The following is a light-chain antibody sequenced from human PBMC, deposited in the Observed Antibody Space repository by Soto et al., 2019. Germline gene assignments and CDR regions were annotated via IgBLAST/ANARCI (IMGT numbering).Light chain of an antibody. CDR2: AAS. J-gene: IGKJ1*01. V-gene: IGKV1-39*01. CDR1: QSISNY. Sequence: DIQMTQSPSSLSASVGDRVTITCRASQSISNYLNWYQQKPGKAPKLLIYAASSLQSGVPSRFSGSGSGTDFTLTINSLQPEDFATYYCQQSYSTTRTFGQGTKVDIK. CDR3: QQSYSTTRT.